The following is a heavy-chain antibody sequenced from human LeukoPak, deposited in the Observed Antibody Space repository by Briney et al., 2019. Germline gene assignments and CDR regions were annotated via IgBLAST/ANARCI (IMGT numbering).Heavy chain of an antibody. CDR3: AKITGGDNQIFDY. J-gene: IGHJ4*02. D-gene: IGHD2-21*01. CDR1: GYTLTELS. V-gene: IGHV1-24*01. CDR2: FDPEDGET. Sequence: ASVKVSCKVSGYTLTELSMHWVRQAPGKGLEWMGGFDPEDGETIYAQKFQGRVTMTEDTSIDTAYMELSSLRSEDTAVYYCAKITGGDNQIFDYWGQGTLVTVSS.